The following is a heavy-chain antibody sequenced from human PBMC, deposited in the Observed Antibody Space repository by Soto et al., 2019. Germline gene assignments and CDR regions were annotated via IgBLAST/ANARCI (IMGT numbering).Heavy chain of an antibody. D-gene: IGHD2-21*02. CDR2: IYYSGST. CDR1: GGSISSGGYY. V-gene: IGHV4-39*07. Sequence: SETLSLTCTVSGGSISSGGYYWSWIRQHPGKGLEWIGSIYYSGSTYYNPSLKSRVTISVDTSKNQFSLKLSSVTAADTAVYYCARSQYYDYGGDWAYWGQGTLVTVSS. CDR3: ARSQYYDYGGDWAY. J-gene: IGHJ4*02.